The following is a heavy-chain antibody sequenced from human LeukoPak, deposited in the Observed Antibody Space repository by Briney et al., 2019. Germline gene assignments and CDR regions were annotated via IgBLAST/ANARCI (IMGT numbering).Heavy chain of an antibody. CDR1: GYSFTNYW. CDR3: ARQTTVTTSRQFDY. D-gene: IGHD4-17*01. CDR2: IYPGDSDT. J-gene: IGHJ4*02. V-gene: IGHV5-51*01. Sequence: GESLKISCKGFGYSFTNYWIVWVRQMPGKGLEWMGIIYPGDSDTRYSPSFQGQVTISADKSINTAYLQWSSLKASDTAMYYCARQTTVTTSRQFDYWGQGTLVTVSS.